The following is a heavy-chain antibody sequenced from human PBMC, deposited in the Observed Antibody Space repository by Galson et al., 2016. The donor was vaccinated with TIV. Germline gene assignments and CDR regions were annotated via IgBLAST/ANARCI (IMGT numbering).Heavy chain of an antibody. CDR3: ATSTTPLNYYYFDS. CDR1: GFTFSDYY. D-gene: IGHD1-1*01. J-gene: IGHJ4*02. Sequence: SLRLSCAASGFTFSDYYMNWVRQPPGKGLEWISYISSGRSSSPIYVDSVKGRFTISRDNSKKSLFLQMNSLRADDTAVYYCATSTTPLNYYYFDSWGQGTLVTVSS. V-gene: IGHV3-11*06. CDR2: ISSGRSSSP.